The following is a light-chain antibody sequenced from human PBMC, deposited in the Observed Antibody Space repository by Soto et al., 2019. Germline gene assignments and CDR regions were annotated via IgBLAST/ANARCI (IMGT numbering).Light chain of an antibody. CDR1: QSISSY. Sequence: DIQMTQSPSSLSASVGDRVTITCRASQSISSYLNWYQQKQGKAPKLLIYAASSLQSGVPSRFSGSRSGTDFTLTISSLQPEDFATYYCQQSYSTPRTFGQGTKVEIK. J-gene: IGKJ1*01. CDR2: AAS. V-gene: IGKV1-39*01. CDR3: QQSYSTPRT.